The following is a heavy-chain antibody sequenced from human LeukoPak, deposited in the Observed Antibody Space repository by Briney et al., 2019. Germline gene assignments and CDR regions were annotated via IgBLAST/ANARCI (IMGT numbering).Heavy chain of an antibody. CDR2: ISSSSRYI. CDR1: GFTFSTYG. J-gene: IGHJ6*02. D-gene: IGHD2-21*02. Sequence: GGSLRLSCAASGFTFSTYGMNWVRQAPGKGLEWVSSISSSSRYIYYADSVKGRFTISRDNAKNSLYLQMNSLRAEDTAVYYCARGEGDPTYYYYGMDVWGHGTTVTVTS. V-gene: IGHV3-21*01. CDR3: ARGEGDPTYYYYGMDV.